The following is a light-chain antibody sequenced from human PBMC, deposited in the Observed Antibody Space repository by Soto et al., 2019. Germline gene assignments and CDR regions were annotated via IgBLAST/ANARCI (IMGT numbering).Light chain of an antibody. CDR1: QSVNLNY. CDR2: GAS. V-gene: IGKV3-20*01. CDR3: QQYGRSTFT. Sequence: EIVLTQSPGTLSLSPGERATLSCRASQSVNLNYLAWYQQKPGQAPRLLIYGASSRATGIPDRFSGSGSGTEFTLTVSRLEPEDFAVYYCQQYGRSTFTFGLGT. J-gene: IGKJ3*01.